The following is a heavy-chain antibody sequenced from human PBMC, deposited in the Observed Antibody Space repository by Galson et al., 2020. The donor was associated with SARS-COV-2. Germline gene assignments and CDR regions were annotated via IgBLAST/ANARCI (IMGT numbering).Heavy chain of an antibody. CDR2: ISYDGSNK. J-gene: IGHJ5*02. CDR3: AREHQTRIDSGYDYPWFDP. CDR1: GFTFSSYA. V-gene: IGHV3-30*04. Sequence: GESLKISCAASGFTFSSYAMHWVRQAPGKGLEWVAVISYDGSNKYYADSVKGRFTISRDNSKNTLYLQMNSLRAEDTAVYYCAREHQTRIDSGYDYPWFDPWGQGTLVTVSS. D-gene: IGHD5-12*01.